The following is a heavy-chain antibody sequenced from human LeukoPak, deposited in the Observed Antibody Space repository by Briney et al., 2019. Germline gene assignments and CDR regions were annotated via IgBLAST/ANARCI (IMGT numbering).Heavy chain of an antibody. D-gene: IGHD3-22*01. Sequence: PGGSLRLSCAASGFTFSDYYMSWIRQAPGKGLEWVSYISSSGSTIYYADSVKGRFTISRDNSKNTLYLQMNSLRAEDTAVYYCAKDDDSSGYNWFDPWGQGTLVTVSS. CDR3: AKDDDSSGYNWFDP. V-gene: IGHV3-11*01. CDR2: ISSSGSTI. J-gene: IGHJ5*02. CDR1: GFTFSDYY.